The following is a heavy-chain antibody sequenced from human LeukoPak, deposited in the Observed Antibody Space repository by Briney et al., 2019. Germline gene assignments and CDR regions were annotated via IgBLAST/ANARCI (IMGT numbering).Heavy chain of an antibody. J-gene: IGHJ3*02. Sequence: SETLSLTCTVSGGSLSSYYWSWIRQPAGKGLEWIGRIYTSGSTNYNPSLKSRVTMSVDTSKNQFSLRLSSVTAADTAVYYCARDFQAIVVAHDAFDIWGQGTMVTVSS. CDR2: IYTSGST. CDR3: ARDFQAIVVAHDAFDI. V-gene: IGHV4-4*07. CDR1: GGSLSSYY. D-gene: IGHD3-22*01.